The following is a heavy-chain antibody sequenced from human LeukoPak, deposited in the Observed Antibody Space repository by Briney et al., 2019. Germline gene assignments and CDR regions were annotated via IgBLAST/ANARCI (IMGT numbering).Heavy chain of an antibody. Sequence: ASVKVSCKASGYTFTDYYMHWVRQAPGQGLEWMGWSNPNSGGTQYAQKFQGRVTMTRDTSITTAYMELSSLTFDDTAVYYCARVKEGFGELSSFDYWGQGTLVTVSS. CDR1: GYTFTDYY. J-gene: IGHJ4*02. CDR3: ARVKEGFGELSSFDY. CDR2: SNPNSGGT. D-gene: IGHD3-10*01. V-gene: IGHV1-2*02.